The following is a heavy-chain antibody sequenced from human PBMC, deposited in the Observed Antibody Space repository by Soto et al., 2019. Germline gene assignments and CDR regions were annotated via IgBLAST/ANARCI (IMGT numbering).Heavy chain of an antibody. CDR2: INAGNGNT. CDR1: GYTFTGYA. Sequence: QVQLVQSGAEEKKPGASVEVSCKASGYTFTGYAMHWVRQAPGQRLEWMGWINAGNGNTKDSQKFLGRVTITRDTSASTDYMELGSLRSEDTAVYYCARAVAVAADFDYWGQGTLVTVSS. V-gene: IGHV1-3*05. CDR3: ARAVAVAADFDY. J-gene: IGHJ4*02. D-gene: IGHD6-19*01.